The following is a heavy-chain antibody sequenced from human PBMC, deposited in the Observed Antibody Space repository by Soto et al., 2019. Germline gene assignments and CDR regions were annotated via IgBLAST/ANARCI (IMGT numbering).Heavy chain of an antibody. Sequence: SETLSLTCAVSGGSISSGGYSWSWIRQPPGKGLEWIGYIYHSGSTYYNPSLKSRVTISVDTSKNQFSLRLSSVTAADTAVYYCARVSGSYYHVYYFDYWGQGTLVTVSS. V-gene: IGHV4-30-2*01. CDR3: ARVSGSYYHVYYFDY. D-gene: IGHD1-26*01. CDR2: IYHSGST. J-gene: IGHJ4*02. CDR1: GGSISSGGYS.